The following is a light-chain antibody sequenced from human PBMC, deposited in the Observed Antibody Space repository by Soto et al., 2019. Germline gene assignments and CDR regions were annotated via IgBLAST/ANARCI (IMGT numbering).Light chain of an antibody. CDR1: SSNIGAGYD. CDR2: GNS. V-gene: IGLV1-40*01. Sequence: QSVLTQPPSVSGAPGQRVTISCTGSSSNIGAGYDVHWYQQLPGTAPKLLIYGNSNRPSGVPDRFSGSKSGTSAPLAITGLPAEDEADYYCHSYDSSLSAWVFGGRTKQTVL. CDR3: HSYDSSLSAWV. J-gene: IGLJ2*01.